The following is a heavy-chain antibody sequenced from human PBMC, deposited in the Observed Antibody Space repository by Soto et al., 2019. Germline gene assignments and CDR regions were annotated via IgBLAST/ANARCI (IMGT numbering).Heavy chain of an antibody. J-gene: IGHJ5*02. D-gene: IGHD2-15*01. CDR2: ISGSGGST. CDR3: AKYGSGGSNGWFDP. V-gene: IGHV3-23*01. CDR1: GFTFSGYA. Sequence: LRLSCAASGFTFSGYAMSWVRQAPGKGLEWVSAISGSGGSTYYADSVKGRFTISRDNSKNTLYLQMNSLRAEDTAVYYCAKYGSGGSNGWFDPWGQGTLVTVSS.